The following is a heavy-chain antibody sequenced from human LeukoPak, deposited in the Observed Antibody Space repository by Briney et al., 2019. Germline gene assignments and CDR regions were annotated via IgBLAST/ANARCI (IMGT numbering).Heavy chain of an antibody. CDR3: VKDAHYQYDSSGYYYHFEW. CDR2: VSNSGGTT. D-gene: IGHD3-22*01. J-gene: IGHJ4*02. V-gene: IGHV3-23*01. CDR1: GFTFSNYA. Sequence: HPGGSLRLSCAASGFTFSNYAMTWVRQGPGKGLEWVSTVSNSGGTTFYADSVEGRFTISRDNSKNTLYLQMSGLRAEDTAVYYCVKDAHYQYDSSGYYYHFEWWGQGTLVTVSS.